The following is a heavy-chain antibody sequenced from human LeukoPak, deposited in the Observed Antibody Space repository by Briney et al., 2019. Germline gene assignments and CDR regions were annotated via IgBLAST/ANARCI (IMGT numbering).Heavy chain of an antibody. D-gene: IGHD6-19*01. Sequence: LPGGSLRLSCAASGFTVSSSYMSWVRQAPGKGLEWVSVIYIGGGTFYADSVKGRFTISRDNSKNTLYLQMNSLRAEDTAVYYCARDSSGPGYWGQGTLVTVSS. V-gene: IGHV3-53*01. CDR2: IYIGGGT. J-gene: IGHJ4*02. CDR1: GFTVSSSY. CDR3: ARDSSGPGY.